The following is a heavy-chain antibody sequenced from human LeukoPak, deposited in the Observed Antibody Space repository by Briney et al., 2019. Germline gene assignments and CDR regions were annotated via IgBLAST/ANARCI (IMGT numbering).Heavy chain of an antibody. J-gene: IGHJ3*02. D-gene: IGHD5-24*01. CDR3: ARDLAFGEMVTNRGAFDI. CDR1: GYTFTDYY. CDR2: INPNSGGT. Sequence: GASVKVSCKASGYTFTDYYMHWVRQAPGQGLEWMGWINPNSGGTNYAQKFQGRVTMTRDTSISTAYMELSRLRSDDTAVYYCARDLAFGEMVTNRGAFDIWGQGTMVTVSS. V-gene: IGHV1-2*02.